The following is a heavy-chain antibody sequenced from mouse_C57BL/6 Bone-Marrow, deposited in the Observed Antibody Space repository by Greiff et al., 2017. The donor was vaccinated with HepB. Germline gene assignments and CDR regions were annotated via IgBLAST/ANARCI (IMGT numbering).Heavy chain of an antibody. Sequence: QVQLQQSGPELVKPGASVKISCKASGYAFSSSWMNWVKQRLGKGLEWIGRLYPGDGDTNYNGKFKGKATLTADKSSSTAYMQRSSLTSEDSAVYFCARAYGNFLFDYWGQGTTLTVSS. CDR2: LYPGDGDT. V-gene: IGHV1-82*01. D-gene: IGHD2-1*01. CDR3: ARAYGNFLFDY. CDR1: GYAFSSSW. J-gene: IGHJ2*01.